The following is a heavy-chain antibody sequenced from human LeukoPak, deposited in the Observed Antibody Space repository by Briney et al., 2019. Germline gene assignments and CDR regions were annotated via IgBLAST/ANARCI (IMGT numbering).Heavy chain of an antibody. CDR2: INPNTGDT. Sequence: ASEKVSCKASGYTLTSYNMHWVRQAPGQGLEWMGWINPNTGDTSFAQKFQGRVTLTRDTSISTAYMELSRLKSDDTAVYYCARLFNYYDNSGYYQYYFDYWGQGTLVTVSS. D-gene: IGHD3-22*01. CDR3: ARLFNYYDNSGYYQYYFDY. CDR1: GYTLTSYN. J-gene: IGHJ4*02. V-gene: IGHV1-2*02.